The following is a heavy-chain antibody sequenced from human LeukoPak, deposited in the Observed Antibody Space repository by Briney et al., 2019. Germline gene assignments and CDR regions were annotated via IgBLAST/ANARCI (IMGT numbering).Heavy chain of an antibody. D-gene: IGHD3-22*01. V-gene: IGHV3-23*01. Sequence: GGSLRLSCAASGFTFSDYWMHWVRQAPGKGLEWVSAISGSGGSTYYADSVKGRFTISRDNSKNTLYLQMNSLRAEDTAVYYCAKGLVITMIVVADYFDYWGQGTLVAVSS. CDR3: AKGLVITMIVVADYFDY. CDR1: GFTFSDYW. J-gene: IGHJ4*02. CDR2: ISGSGGST.